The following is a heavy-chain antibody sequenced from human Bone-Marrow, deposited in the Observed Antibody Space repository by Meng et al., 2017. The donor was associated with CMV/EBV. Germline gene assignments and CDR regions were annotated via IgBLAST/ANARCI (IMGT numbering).Heavy chain of an antibody. CDR1: GFTFSSYA. CDR3: AREVSNAFDI. Sequence: GESLKISCAASGFTFSSYAMHWVRQATGKGLEWVSAIGTAGDTYYPGSVKGRFTISRENAKNSLYLQMNSLRAGDTAVYYCAREVSNAFDIWGQGTMVTVSS. CDR2: IGTAGDT. V-gene: IGHV3-13*01. J-gene: IGHJ3*02. D-gene: IGHD2-8*01.